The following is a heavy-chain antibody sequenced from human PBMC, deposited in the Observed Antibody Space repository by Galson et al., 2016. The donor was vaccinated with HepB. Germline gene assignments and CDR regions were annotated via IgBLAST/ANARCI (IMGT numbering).Heavy chain of an antibody. J-gene: IGHJ4*02. Sequence: SLRLSCAASGFTFSSYAMNWVSGISGSGGSTYYADSVKGRFTISRDNSKNTLYLQMNSLRAEDTAVYYCAKGYGFWTAFDYWGQGTLVTVSS. CDR1: GFTFSSYA. V-gene: IGHV3-23*01. CDR2: ISGSGGST. D-gene: IGHD3-3*01. CDR3: AKGYGFWTAFDY.